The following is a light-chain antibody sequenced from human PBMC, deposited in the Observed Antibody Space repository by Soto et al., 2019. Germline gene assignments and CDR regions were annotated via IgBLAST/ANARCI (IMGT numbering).Light chain of an antibody. CDR2: GAS. CDR3: HQYDNWPET. CDR1: QSVNSD. V-gene: IGKV3-15*01. Sequence: ETVMTQSPATLSVSPGERATLSCRASQSVNSDLAWYQQKPGQAPRLLIYGASTRATGIPASFSGSGSGTEFTLTISSLQSEDFAVYYCHQYDNWPETFGQGTKVEIK. J-gene: IGKJ1*01.